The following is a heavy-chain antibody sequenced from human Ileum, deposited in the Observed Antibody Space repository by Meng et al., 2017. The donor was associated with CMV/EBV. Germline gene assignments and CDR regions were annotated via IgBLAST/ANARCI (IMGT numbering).Heavy chain of an antibody. CDR2: IHISGAT. CDR1: GGSIGRGDYY. J-gene: IGHJ4*02. CDR3: AREMSRTGFFDY. V-gene: IGHV4-61*02. Sequence: QVKLQGSGPGLLELSETLSLTCTVSGGSIGRGDYYWSWIRQPAGKGLEWIGRIHISGATNYNPSLKSRVTMSVDTSKNQFSLKVRSVTAADTAVYYCAREMSRTGFFDYWGQGNLVTVSS. D-gene: IGHD1-1*01.